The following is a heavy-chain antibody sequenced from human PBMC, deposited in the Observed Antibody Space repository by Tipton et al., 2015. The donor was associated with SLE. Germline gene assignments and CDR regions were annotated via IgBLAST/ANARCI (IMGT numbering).Heavy chain of an antibody. J-gene: IGHJ3*02. CDR1: GGSISSSSYY. Sequence: TLSLTCTVSGGSISSSSYYWGWIRQPPGKGLEWIGTIYYSGSTNYNPSLKSRVTISVDTSKNQFSLKLSSVTAADTAVYYCARRRRRGGAFDIWGQGTMVTVSS. CDR2: IYYSGST. D-gene: IGHD1-1*01. CDR3: ARRRRRGGAFDI. V-gene: IGHV4-39*07.